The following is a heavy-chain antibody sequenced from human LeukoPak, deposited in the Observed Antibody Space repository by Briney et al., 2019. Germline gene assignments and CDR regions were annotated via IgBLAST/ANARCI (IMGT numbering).Heavy chain of an antibody. CDR2: IYYSGST. CDR3: ARDNWNYGSSMDV. V-gene: IGHV4-59*01. Sequence: TSETLSLTCTVSGGSISSYYWSWIRQPPGKGLEWIGYIYYSGSTDYNPSLKSRVTISVDTSKNQFSLKLSSVTAADTAVYYCARDNWNYGSSMDVWGQGTTVTVSS. J-gene: IGHJ6*02. D-gene: IGHD1-7*01. CDR1: GGSISSYY.